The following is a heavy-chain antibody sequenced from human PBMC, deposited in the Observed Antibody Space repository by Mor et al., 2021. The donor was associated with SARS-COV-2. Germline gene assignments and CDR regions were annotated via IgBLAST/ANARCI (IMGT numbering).Heavy chain of an antibody. CDR3: AKGVRYSNYYYYGMDV. J-gene: IGHJ6*02. Sequence: ADSVKGRFTISINNSKNTLYLQMNSLRAEDTAVYYCAKGVRYSNYYYYGMDVWGQGTTVTVSS. D-gene: IGHD4-4*01. V-gene: IGHV3-23*01.